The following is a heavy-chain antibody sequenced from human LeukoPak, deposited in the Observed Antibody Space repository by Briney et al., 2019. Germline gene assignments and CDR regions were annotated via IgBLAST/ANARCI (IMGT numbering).Heavy chain of an antibody. D-gene: IGHD1-7*01. J-gene: IGHJ4*02. CDR2: IKQDGSEK. V-gene: IGHV3-7*01. CDR3: ARPGANFRNYGYFDY. CDR1: GFTFRSYW. Sequence: GGSLRLSCAASGFTFRSYWMSWVRQTPGKGLEWVANIKQDGSEKYYVDSVKGRFTISRDNAKNSLYLQMNSLRAEDTAVYYCARPGANFRNYGYFDYWGQGTLVTVSS.